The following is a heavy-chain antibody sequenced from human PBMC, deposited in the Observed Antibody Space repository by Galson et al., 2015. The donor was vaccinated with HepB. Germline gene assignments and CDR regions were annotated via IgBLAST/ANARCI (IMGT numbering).Heavy chain of an antibody. CDR1: GFTFSNYP. CDR2: ISSSSSSTI. V-gene: IGHV3-48*01. J-gene: IGHJ4*02. Sequence: SLRLSCAASGFTFSNYPMNWVRQAPGKGLEWVSYISSSSSSTIYYADSVKGRFTISRDNAKNSLYLQMNSLRAEDTAVYYCAREPNYDISSYYFDYWGQGTLVTVSS. CDR3: AREPNYDISSYYFDY. D-gene: IGHD3-22*01.